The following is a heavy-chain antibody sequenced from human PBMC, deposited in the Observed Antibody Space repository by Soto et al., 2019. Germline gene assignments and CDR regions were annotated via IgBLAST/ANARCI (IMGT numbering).Heavy chain of an antibody. J-gene: IGHJ6*02. D-gene: IGHD3-9*01. CDR1: GFTFSSYA. CDR2: VSGSGDYT. Sequence: EVQLLESGGGLVQPGGSLRLSCAASGFTFSSYAMSWVRQAPGKGLEWVSGVSGSGDYTFYADSVKGRLTITRDNTKNTLYLQVNSLRAEDTAVYYCAKDRYYDMLTGYKYYRFAMDVWGQGTIVTVSS. CDR3: AKDRYYDMLTGYKYYRFAMDV. V-gene: IGHV3-23*01.